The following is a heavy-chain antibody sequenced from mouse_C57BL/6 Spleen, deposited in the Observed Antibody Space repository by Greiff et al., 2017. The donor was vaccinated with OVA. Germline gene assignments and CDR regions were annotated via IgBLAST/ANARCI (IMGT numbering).Heavy chain of an antibody. CDR3: ARGGDGYYVDY. V-gene: IGHV1-80*01. D-gene: IGHD2-3*01. J-gene: IGHJ2*01. CDR2: IYPGDGDT. Sequence: VKLQESGAELVKPGASVKISCKASGYAFSSYWMNWVKQRPGKGLEWIGQIYPGDGDTNYNGKFKGKATLTADKSSSTAYMQLSSLTSEDSAVYFCARGGDGYYVDYWGQGTTLTVSS. CDR1: GYAFSSYW.